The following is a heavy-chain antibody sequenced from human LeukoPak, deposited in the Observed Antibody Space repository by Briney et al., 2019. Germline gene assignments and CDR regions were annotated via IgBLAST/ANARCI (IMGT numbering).Heavy chain of an antibody. J-gene: IGHJ6*02. Sequence: PGGSLRLSCAASGFTFSSYGMHWVRQAPSKGLEWVAVIWYDGSNKYYADSVKGRFTISRDNSKNTLYLQMNSLRAEDTAVYYCARERCSSTSCYYYYGMDVWGQGTTVTVSS. CDR2: IWYDGSNK. CDR3: ARERCSSTSCYYYYGMDV. V-gene: IGHV3-33*08. D-gene: IGHD2-2*01. CDR1: GFTFSSYG.